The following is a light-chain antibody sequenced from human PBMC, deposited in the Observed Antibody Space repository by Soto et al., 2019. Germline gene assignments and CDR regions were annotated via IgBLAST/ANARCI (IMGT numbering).Light chain of an antibody. CDR2: DVS. V-gene: IGLV2-11*03. Sequence: CAGTSSDVGGYNFVSWYQQHPGKAPKVMIYDVSKRPSGVPDRFSGSKSGNTASLTISGLQAEDEADYYCCSYAGSYTVVFGGGTKLTVL. CDR3: CSYAGSYTVV. CDR1: SSDVGGYNF. J-gene: IGLJ2*01.